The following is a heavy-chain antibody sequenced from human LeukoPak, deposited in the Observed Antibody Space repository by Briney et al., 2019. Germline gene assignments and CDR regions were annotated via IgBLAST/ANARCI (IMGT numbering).Heavy chain of an antibody. D-gene: IGHD1-1*01. CDR1: GFTFSSYS. J-gene: IGHJ4*02. Sequence: PGGSLRLSCAASGFTFSSYSMNWVRQAPGKGLEWVSYISSSSSTIYYADSVKGRFTISRDNAKNSLYLQMNSLRAEDTAVYYCAKAAQLWNFGYWGQGTLVTVSS. V-gene: IGHV3-48*01. CDR3: AKAAQLWNFGY. CDR2: ISSSSSTI.